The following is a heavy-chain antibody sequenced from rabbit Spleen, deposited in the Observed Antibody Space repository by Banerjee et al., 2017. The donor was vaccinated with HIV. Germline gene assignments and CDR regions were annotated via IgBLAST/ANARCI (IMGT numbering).Heavy chain of an antibody. D-gene: IGHD1-1*01. CDR2: INAATAKP. CDR1: GFSFGDRDG. V-gene: IGHV1S45*01. Sequence: QEQLVESGGGLVQPEGSLILTCKASGFSFGDRDGMCWVRQAPGKGLEWIACINAATAKPVYATWAKGRFTISRTSSTTVTLRMTSLTAADTATYFCARDLVTVIGWNFNLWGPGTLVTVS. J-gene: IGHJ4*01. CDR3: ARDLVTVIGWNFNL.